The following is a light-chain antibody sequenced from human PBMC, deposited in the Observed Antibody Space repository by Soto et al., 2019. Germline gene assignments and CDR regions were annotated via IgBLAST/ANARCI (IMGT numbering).Light chain of an antibody. CDR3: QQCETSTLFP. V-gene: IGKV3-20*01. Sequence: EIVLTQSPGTLSLSPGERATLSCRASQSVNSIYLAWYQQKPCQPPRLLIAGASRRATSIPDRFSGSESGTDFTLTISRLEPEDFAVYYCQQCETSTLFPFGPGTKVDI. CDR1: QSVNSIY. J-gene: IGKJ3*01. CDR2: GAS.